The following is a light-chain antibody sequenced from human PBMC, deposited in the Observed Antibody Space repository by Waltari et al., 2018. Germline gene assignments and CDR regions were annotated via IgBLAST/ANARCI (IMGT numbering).Light chain of an antibody. J-gene: IGLJ2*01. CDR1: SSDVGGYNY. V-gene: IGLV2-14*01. CDR2: DVS. Sequence: QSALTQPASVSGSPGQSITISCTGTSSDVGGYNYVSWYQQHPGKAPKLMICDVSGRPAGFAYRFSGSKSGNTASLTISGLQAEDESDYYCSSYAISTTVVFGGGTKLTVL. CDR3: SSYAISTTVV.